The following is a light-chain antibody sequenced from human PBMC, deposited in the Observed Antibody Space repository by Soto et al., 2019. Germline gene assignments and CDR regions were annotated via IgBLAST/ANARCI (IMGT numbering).Light chain of an antibody. J-gene: IGLJ3*02. CDR1: SSDVGGYNL. Sequence: QSALTQPASVSGSPGQSITISCTGTSSDVGGYNLVSWYQHYPGKAPELMIYEDNRRPSGVSNRFSASKSGNTASLTISGLQAEDEGDYYCSSYAGGGTWVFGGGTKLTVL. CDR3: SSYAGGGTWV. CDR2: EDN. V-gene: IGLV2-23*01.